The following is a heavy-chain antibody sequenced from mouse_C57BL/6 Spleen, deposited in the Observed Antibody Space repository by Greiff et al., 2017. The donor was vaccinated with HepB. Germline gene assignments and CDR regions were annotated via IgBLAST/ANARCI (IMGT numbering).Heavy chain of an antibody. CDR1: GYTFTGYW. J-gene: IGHJ3*01. V-gene: IGHV1-9*01. CDR3: ARRYYGRSEGFAY. Sequence: QVQLQQSGAELMRPGASVKLSCKATGYTFTGYWIEWVKPRPGHGLEWIGVILPGSGSTNSTEKFKGKPPFTADPSSNATYMQLRSLTTEDSASYYRARRYYGRSEGFAYWGKGTLVTVSA. CDR2: ILPGSGST. D-gene: IGHD1-1*01.